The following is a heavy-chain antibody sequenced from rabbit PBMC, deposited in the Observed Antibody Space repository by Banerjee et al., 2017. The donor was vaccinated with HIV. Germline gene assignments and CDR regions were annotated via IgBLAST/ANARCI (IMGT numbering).Heavy chain of an antibody. Sequence: QLEESAGGLVQPGGSLTLTCTASGFSISSYYMNWVRQAPGKGLEWIGYIDPVFGITYYANWVNGRFSISRENAQNTVFLQITILPAAGSAPYFSARHCAGRTCYAIWAP. CDR2: IDPVFGIT. CDR1: GFSISSYY. V-gene: IGHV1S7*01. J-gene: IGHJ4*02. D-gene: IGHD8-1*01. CDR3: ARHCAGRTCYAI.